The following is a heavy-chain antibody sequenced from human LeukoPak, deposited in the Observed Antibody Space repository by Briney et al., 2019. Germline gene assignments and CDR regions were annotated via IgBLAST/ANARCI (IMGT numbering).Heavy chain of an antibody. D-gene: IGHD3-16*01. Sequence: PGGSLRLSCAASGFSFSTYWMAWVRQAPGKGLEWVAVMNADGSEKHYLDSVKGRFTISRDNAKNSLYLQMNSLRVEDTATYYCTKGGHLDYWGQGTLVTVSS. CDR3: TKGGHLDY. J-gene: IGHJ4*02. V-gene: IGHV3-7*01. CDR2: MNADGSEK. CDR1: GFSFSTYW.